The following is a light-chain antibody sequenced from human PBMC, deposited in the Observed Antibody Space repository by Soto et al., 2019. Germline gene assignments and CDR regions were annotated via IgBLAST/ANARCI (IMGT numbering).Light chain of an antibody. CDR2: WAS. CDR3: QHYYSSPLT. CDR1: QSVLSSSNNKKY. J-gene: IGKJ4*01. Sequence: DIVMTQSPASLSVSLRERATINCKSRQSVLSSSNNKKYLAWYQQKPGQPPKVVIYWASTRGSGVPDRFSGSGSGTDFTLTISSLQAEDVAVYYCQHYYSSPLTFGGGTKVDIK. V-gene: IGKV4-1*01.